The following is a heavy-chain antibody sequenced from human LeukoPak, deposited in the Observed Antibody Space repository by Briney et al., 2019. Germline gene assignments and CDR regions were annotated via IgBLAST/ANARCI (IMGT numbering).Heavy chain of an antibody. J-gene: IGHJ3*02. CDR2: IYYTGST. V-gene: IGHV4-59*08. CDR1: GGSISTYY. CDR3: ARLFSDTTTSYDVFAI. D-gene: IGHD2-2*01. Sequence: PSETLSLTCIVSGGSISTYYWGWIRQPRGRGLEGIGYIYYTGSTNYNPSLKSRVTISVDTSKNQFSLRLSSVTASDTAMYYCARLFSDTTTSYDVFAIWGQGTMVTVSS.